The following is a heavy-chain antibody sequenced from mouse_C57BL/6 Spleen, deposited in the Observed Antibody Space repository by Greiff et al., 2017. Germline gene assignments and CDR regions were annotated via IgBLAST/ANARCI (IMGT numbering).Heavy chain of an antibody. CDR3: AREDYGNFYAMDY. CDR2: IDPNSGGT. CDR1: GYTFTSYW. V-gene: IGHV1-62-3*01. Sequence: VQLQQPGAELVKPGASVKLSCKASGYTFTSYWMPWVQQRPGRGLEWIGRIDPNSGGTKYTEKFKGRATLSVDTSSSTAYMELHSLTSEDSAVYFCAREDYGNFYAMDYWGQGTSVTVSS. D-gene: IGHD2-1*01. J-gene: IGHJ4*01.